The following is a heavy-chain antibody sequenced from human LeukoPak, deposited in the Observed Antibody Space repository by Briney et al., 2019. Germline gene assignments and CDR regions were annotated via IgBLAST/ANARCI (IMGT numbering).Heavy chain of an antibody. CDR2: IIPTFGTA. Sequence: SVKVSCKASGGTFSSYAISWVRQAPGQGLEWMGGIIPTFGTANYAQKFQGRVTITADESTSTAYMELSSLRSEDTAVYYCARDKGSYDSSGYYSGVYWGQGTLVTVSS. CDR1: GGTFSSYA. CDR3: ARDKGSYDSSGYYSGVY. J-gene: IGHJ4*02. V-gene: IGHV1-69*13. D-gene: IGHD3-22*01.